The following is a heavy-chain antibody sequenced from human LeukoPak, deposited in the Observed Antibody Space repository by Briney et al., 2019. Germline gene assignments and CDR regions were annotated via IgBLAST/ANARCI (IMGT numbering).Heavy chain of an antibody. V-gene: IGHV4-39*01. Sequence: SETLSLTCTISGGSISSYYWGWIRQPPGKGLEWIGSIYYSGSTYYNPSLKSRVTISVDTSKNQFSLKLSSVTAADTAVYYCASPMYYYGSGSYYDPNYYMDVWGKGTTVTISS. CDR3: ASPMYYYGSGSYYDPNYYMDV. CDR1: GGSISSYY. D-gene: IGHD3-10*01. J-gene: IGHJ6*03. CDR2: IYYSGST.